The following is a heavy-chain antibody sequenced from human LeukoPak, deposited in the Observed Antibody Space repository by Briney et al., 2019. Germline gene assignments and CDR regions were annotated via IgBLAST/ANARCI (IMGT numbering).Heavy chain of an antibody. CDR1: GFTFSSYA. D-gene: IGHD1-26*01. CDR2: ISSNGGST. J-gene: IGHJ4*02. Sequence: PGGSLRLSCAASGFTFSSYAMHWVRQAPGKGLEYVSAISSNGGSTYYANSVKGRFTISRDNSKNTLYLQMGSLRAEDTAVYYCAKDRAGREGFDYWGQGTLVTVSS. V-gene: IGHV3-64*01. CDR3: AKDRAGREGFDY.